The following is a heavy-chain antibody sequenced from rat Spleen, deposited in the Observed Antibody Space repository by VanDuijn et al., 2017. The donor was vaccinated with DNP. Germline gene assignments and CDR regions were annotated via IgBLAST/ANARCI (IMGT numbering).Heavy chain of an antibody. J-gene: IGHJ3*01. D-gene: IGHD1-11*01. CDR3: ARLGWHGWFAY. V-gene: IGHV4-2*01. Sequence: EVTLVESGGGLVQPGRSLKLSCSASGFNFNDYWMGWVRQAPGKGLEWIGEISRDSSAINYNPSLKNKFAISRDNGQNTLFLQMSKLGSEDTAIYYCARLGWHGWFAYWDQGTLVTVSS. CDR2: ISRDSSAI. CDR1: GFNFNDYW.